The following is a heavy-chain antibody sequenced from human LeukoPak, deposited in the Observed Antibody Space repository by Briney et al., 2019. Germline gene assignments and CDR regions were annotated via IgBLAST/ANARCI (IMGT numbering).Heavy chain of an antibody. CDR2: ISAYNGNT. J-gene: IGHJ3*02. D-gene: IGHD3-10*01. CDR1: GYTFTSYG. CDR3: ARVGDMVRGVIITDAFDI. V-gene: IGHV1-18*01. Sequence: ASVKVSCKASGYTFTSYGISWVRQAPGQGLEWMAWISAYNGNTNYAQKLQGRVTMTTDTSTSTAYMELRSLRSDDTAVYYCARVGDMVRGVIITDAFDIWGQGTMVTVSS.